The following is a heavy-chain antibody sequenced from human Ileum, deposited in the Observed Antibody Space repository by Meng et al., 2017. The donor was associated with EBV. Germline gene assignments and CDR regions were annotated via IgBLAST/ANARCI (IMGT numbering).Heavy chain of an antibody. CDR2: TYRRSRWYY. CDR3: ATSRIAKFDR. Sequence: QLQLQESGPGAVPPLTSLSLSCVISGDRVSSEKTSWNWIRQSPSRGLEWLGRTYRRSRWYYDYALSVKSRINISPDTSKNQVSLQLNSVTDEDTGIYYCATSRIAKFDRWGQGTLVTVSS. CDR1: GDRVSSEKTS. V-gene: IGHV6-1*01. J-gene: IGHJ5*02.